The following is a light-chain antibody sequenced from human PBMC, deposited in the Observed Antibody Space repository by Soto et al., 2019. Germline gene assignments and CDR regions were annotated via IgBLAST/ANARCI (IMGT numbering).Light chain of an antibody. Sequence: IQLTQSPSSLSASVGYRVTITCQASRGISSYLAWYQQKPGKPPKLLVYSASTLQSGVPSRFSGSGSGPDFTLTISSLQPEDSATYFCQQLNSYPQTFGQGTRLEI. J-gene: IGKJ5*01. CDR1: RGISSY. CDR2: SAS. CDR3: QQLNSYPQT. V-gene: IGKV1-9*01.